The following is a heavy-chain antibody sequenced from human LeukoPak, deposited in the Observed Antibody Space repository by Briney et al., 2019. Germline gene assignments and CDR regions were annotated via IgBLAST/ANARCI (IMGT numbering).Heavy chain of an antibody. CDR3: ARGSSTRKGAFDT. CDR2: IYYSGST. D-gene: IGHD2-2*01. J-gene: IGHJ3*02. V-gene: IGHV4-59*01. Sequence: PSETLSLTCTVSGGSISSYYWSWIRQPPGKGLEWIGYIYYSGSTNYNPSLKSRVTISVDTSKNQFSLKLSSVTAADTAMYYCARGSSTRKGAFDTWGQGTMVTVSS. CDR1: GGSISSYY.